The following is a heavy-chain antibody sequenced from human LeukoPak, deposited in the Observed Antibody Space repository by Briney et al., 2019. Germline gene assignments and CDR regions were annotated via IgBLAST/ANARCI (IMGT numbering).Heavy chain of an antibody. D-gene: IGHD3-10*01. J-gene: IGHJ6*03. Sequence: PSETLSLTCAVSGGSISSSNWWSWVRQPPGKGLEWIGEIYHSGSTNYNPSLKSRVTISVDKSKNQFSLKLSSVTAADTAVYYCARGLSYYYYYYMDVWGKGTTVTVSS. V-gene: IGHV4-4*02. CDR1: GGSISSSNW. CDR3: ARGLSYYYYYYMDV. CDR2: IYHSGST.